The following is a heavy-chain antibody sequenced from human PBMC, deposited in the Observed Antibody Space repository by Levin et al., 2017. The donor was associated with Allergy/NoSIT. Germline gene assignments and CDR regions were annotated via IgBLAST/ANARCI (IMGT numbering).Heavy chain of an antibody. V-gene: IGHV3-64D*06. D-gene: IGHD3-9*01. CDR1: GFAFSSYT. Sequence: QPGGSLRLSCSASGFAFSSYTMHWVRQTPGKGLEYISAINSDGGRTHYEDSVKGRFAISRDNSKNTLYLQMSSLRPEDTAVYFCVKREREGYGIPWFFDYWGQGTLVTVSP. CDR3: VKREREGYGIPWFFDY. J-gene: IGHJ4*02. CDR2: INSDGGRT.